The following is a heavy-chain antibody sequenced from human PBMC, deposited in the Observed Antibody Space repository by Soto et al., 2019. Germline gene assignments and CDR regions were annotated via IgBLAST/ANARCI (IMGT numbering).Heavy chain of an antibody. CDR2: IRSKANSYAT. D-gene: IGHD2-2*02. CDR1: GFTFSGST. CDR3: SAQSWTIYGMDV. V-gene: IGHV3-73*01. Sequence: PGGSLRLSCAASGFTFSGSTLHWVRQASGTGLEWVGRIRSKANSYATAYAASVKGRFTISRDDSKNTAYLQMNSLKTEDTAVYYCSAQSWTIYGMDVWGRGTTVTVSS. J-gene: IGHJ6*02.